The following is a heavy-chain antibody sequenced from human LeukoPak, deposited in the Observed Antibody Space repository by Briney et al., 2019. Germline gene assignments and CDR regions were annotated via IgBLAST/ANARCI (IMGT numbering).Heavy chain of an antibody. CDR1: GFTFSVYR. V-gene: IGHV3-21*01. Sequence: GGSLRLSCTASGFTFSVYRINWIRQAPGKGLEWVSSFGTRSTSVYHAGSVKGRFAISRDNAKNSLYLQMNSLRAEDTALYYCAREVSEGFDFWGQGTLVTVSS. CDR2: FGTRSTSV. D-gene: IGHD3-22*01. CDR3: AREVSEGFDF. J-gene: IGHJ4*02.